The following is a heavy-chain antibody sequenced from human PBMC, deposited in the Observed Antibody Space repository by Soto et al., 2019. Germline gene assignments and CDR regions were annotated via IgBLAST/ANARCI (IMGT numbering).Heavy chain of an antibody. CDR1: GYTFTSYG. V-gene: IGHV1-18*01. CDR3: ARDTEYSSPQIPNYGMDV. D-gene: IGHD6-6*01. CDR2: ISAYNGNT. J-gene: IGHJ6*02. Sequence: QVQLVQSGAEVKKPGASVKVSCKASGYTFTSYGISWVRQAPGQGLEWMGWISAYNGNTNYAQKLQGRVTMTPDTSTSTAYMELRSLRSDDTAVYYCARDTEYSSPQIPNYGMDVWGQGTTVTVSS.